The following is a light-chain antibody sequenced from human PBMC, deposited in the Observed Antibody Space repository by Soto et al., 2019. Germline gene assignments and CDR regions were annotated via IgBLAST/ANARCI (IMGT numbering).Light chain of an antibody. CDR3: TSYTRSGLYV. V-gene: IGLV2-14*01. Sequence: LTHPASVSGAPGQSITVPCSGTSSDIGGSTYVSWYQQHPGKAPRLIIYDVNNRPSGVAARFSASKSGNTASLTIPGLQAEDEADYYCTSYTRSGLYVFGTGTNVTGL. CDR2: DVN. J-gene: IGLJ1*01. CDR1: SSDIGGSTY.